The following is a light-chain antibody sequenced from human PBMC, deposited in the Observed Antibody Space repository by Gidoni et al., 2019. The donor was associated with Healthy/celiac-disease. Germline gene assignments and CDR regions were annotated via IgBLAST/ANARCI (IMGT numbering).Light chain of an antibody. CDR2: GAS. J-gene: IGKJ1*01. Sequence: EIVMTQSPATLSVSPGERATLSCRASQRVSSNLAWYQQQPGQAPRLLIYGASTRATGIPARFSGSGSGTEFTLTISSLQSADFAVSYCQQYNNWPRTFGQGTKVEIK. CDR1: QRVSSN. V-gene: IGKV3-15*01. CDR3: QQYNNWPRT.